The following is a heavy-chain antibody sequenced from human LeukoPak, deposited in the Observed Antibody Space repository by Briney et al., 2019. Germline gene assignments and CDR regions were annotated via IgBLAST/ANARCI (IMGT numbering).Heavy chain of an antibody. J-gene: IGHJ6*03. CDR3: ARLGGPDYYFYYYMDV. CDR2: VNWNGDGT. CDR1: GFTFHDFA. Sequence: GGSLRLSCAASGFTFHDFAMSWVRQAPGKGLEWVSGVNWNGDGTGYADSVEGRFTISRDNAKNSLYPQMNSLRVDDTALYYCARLGGPDYYFYYYMDVWGKGTTVTVSS. D-gene: IGHD1-26*01. V-gene: IGHV3-20*04.